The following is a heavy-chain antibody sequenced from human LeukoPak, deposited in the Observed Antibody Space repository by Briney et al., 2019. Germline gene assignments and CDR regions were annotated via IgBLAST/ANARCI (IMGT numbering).Heavy chain of an antibody. CDR2: LNGDGDYT. CDR1: GFTFSNYW. V-gene: IGHV3-74*01. J-gene: IGHJ3*02. CDR3: ARDHYSSGWYHAFDI. D-gene: IGHD6-19*01. Sequence: GGSLRLSCAVSGFTFSNYWMYWVRQGPGKGLVWVSRLNGDGDYTNYEDSVKGRFTISRDNAKNTLYLQMNSLRAEDTAVYYCARDHYSSGWYHAFDIWGQGTMVTVSS.